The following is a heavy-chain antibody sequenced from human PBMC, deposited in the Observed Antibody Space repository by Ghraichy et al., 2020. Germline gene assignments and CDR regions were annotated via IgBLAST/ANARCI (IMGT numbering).Heavy chain of an antibody. CDR1: GFTFSDYY. CDR3: ARYSDILTGYYHDAFDI. D-gene: IGHD3-9*01. CDR2: ISSSGSTI. J-gene: IGHJ3*02. V-gene: IGHV3-11*01. Sequence: GGSLRLSCAASGFTFSDYYMSWIRQAPGKGLEWVSYISSSGSTIYHADSVKGRFTISRDNAKNSLYLQMNSLRAEDTAVYYCARYSDILTGYYHDAFDIWGQGTMVTVSS.